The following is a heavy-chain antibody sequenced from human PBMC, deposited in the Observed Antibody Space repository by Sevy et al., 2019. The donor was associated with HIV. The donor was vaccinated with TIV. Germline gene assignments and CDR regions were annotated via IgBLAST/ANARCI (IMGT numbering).Heavy chain of an antibody. CDR3: AKDLIFAVGEAFDI. J-gene: IGHJ3*02. CDR2: ISGSGASP. CDR1: GFTFSSYA. V-gene: IGHV3-23*01. D-gene: IGHD3-3*01. Sequence: GGSLRLSCVASGFTFSSYAMNWVRQAPGKGLEWVSSISGSGASPYYAVSVKGRFTIYRYNSKNMLYLQMNSLRAEDTAIYYCAKDLIFAVGEAFDIWGQGTMVTVSS.